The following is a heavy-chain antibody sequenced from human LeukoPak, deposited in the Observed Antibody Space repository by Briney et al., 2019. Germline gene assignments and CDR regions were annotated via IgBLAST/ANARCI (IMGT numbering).Heavy chain of an antibody. CDR2: IYYSGST. CDR3: ARVNRQLVRSFDY. Sequence: SETLSLTCTVSGGSISSYYWSRIRQPPGKGLEWIGYIYYSGSTNYNPSLKSRVTISVDTSKNQFSLKLSSVTAADTAVYYCARVNRQLVRSFDYWGQGTLVTVSS. J-gene: IGHJ4*02. CDR1: GGSISSYY. V-gene: IGHV4-59*01. D-gene: IGHD6-13*01.